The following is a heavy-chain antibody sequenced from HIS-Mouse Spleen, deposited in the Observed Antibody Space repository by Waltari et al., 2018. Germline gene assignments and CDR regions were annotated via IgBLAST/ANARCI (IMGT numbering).Heavy chain of an antibody. D-gene: IGHD7-27*01. Sequence: QLQLQETVPGLVTPSETLSLICAASGGSISSSSDYLGWVRHPPGKGLEGIGSIYYSGSTYYNPSLKSRVTISVDTSKNQCSLKLSSVTAADTAVYYCARDTGDHYYYYGMDVWGQGTTVTVSS. J-gene: IGHJ6*02. V-gene: IGHV4-39*07. CDR3: ARDTGDHYYYYGMDV. CDR1: GGSISSSSDY. CDR2: IYYSGST.